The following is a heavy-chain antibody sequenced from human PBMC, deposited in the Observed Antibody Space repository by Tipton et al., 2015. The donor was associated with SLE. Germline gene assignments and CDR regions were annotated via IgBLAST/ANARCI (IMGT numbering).Heavy chain of an antibody. V-gene: IGHV3-30*02. Sequence: SLRLSCAASGFAFKSYGMHWVRQAPGKGLEWVAFIRFDGGTENHADSVKGRFTISRDNSKNTLYLQMNDLRPEDTAVYYCAKDPEGFNGDYPGDYWGQGALVTVSS. CDR2: IRFDGGTE. J-gene: IGHJ4*02. D-gene: IGHD2-8*01. CDR3: AKDPEGFNGDYPGDY. CDR1: GFAFKSYG.